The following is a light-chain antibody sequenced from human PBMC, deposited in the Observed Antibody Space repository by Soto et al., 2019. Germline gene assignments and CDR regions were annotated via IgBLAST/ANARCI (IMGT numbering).Light chain of an antibody. J-gene: IGKJ5*01. CDR1: QSVSSN. Sequence: EIVMTQSPATLSVSPGETATLSCRASQSVSSNLAWYQQKPGQAPRLLIYSASTRATGIPARFSGSVSGTEFTLTISSLQSEDFALYYCQQYNNWPPKITFGQGTRLEIK. V-gene: IGKV3-15*01. CDR3: QQYNNWPPKIT. CDR2: SAS.